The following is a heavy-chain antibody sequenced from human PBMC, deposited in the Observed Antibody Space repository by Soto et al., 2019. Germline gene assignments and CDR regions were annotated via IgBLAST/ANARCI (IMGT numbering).Heavy chain of an antibody. CDR2: ISSSSSYI. J-gene: IGHJ5*02. D-gene: IGHD4-4*01. CDR3: ASPQTTVTT. Sequence: EVQLVESGGGLVKPGGSLRLSCAASGITFSSYSMNWVRQAPGKGLEWVSSISSSSSYIYYADSVKGRFTISRDNAKNSLYLQMNSLRAEDTAVYYCASPQTTVTTWGQGTLVTVSS. V-gene: IGHV3-21*01. CDR1: GITFSSYS.